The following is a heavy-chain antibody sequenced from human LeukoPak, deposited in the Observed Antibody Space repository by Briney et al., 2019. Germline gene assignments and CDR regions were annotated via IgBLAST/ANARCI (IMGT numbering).Heavy chain of an antibody. J-gene: IGHJ4*02. CDR2: IYYSGST. V-gene: IGHV4-39*07. CDR3: ARTGYSLTDFDY. CDR1: GGSISSSSYY. D-gene: IGHD5-18*01. Sequence: SETLSLTCTVSGGSISSSSYYWGWIRQPPGKGLEWIGSIYYSGSTYYNPSLKSRVTISVDTSKNQFSLKLSSVTAADTAVYYCARTGYSLTDFDYWGQGTLVTVSS.